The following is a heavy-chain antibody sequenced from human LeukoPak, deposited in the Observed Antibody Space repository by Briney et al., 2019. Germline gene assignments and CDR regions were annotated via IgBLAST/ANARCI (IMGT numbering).Heavy chain of an antibody. J-gene: IGHJ4*02. CDR2: ISSNGGST. CDR3: SRSRPKFKDFEY. V-gene: IGHV3-64*01. Sequence: GGSLRLSCAASGFTFSSYAMHWVRQAPGKGLEYVSAISSNGGSTYYANSVKGRFTISRDNSKNTLYLQMGSLRAEDMAVYYCSRSRPKFKDFEYWGQGALVTVSS. CDR1: GFTFSSYA.